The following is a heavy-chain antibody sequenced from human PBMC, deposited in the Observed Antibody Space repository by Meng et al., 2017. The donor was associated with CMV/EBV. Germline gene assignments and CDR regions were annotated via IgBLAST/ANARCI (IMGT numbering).Heavy chain of an antibody. Sequence: SETLSLTCTDSGGSISSYYWSWIRQPPGKGLEWIGYIYYSGSTNYNPSLKSRVTISVDTSKNQFSLKLSSVTAADTAVYYCARVLPSAFDIWGQGTMVTVSS. D-gene: IGHD2-15*01. CDR1: GGSISSYY. CDR2: IYYSGST. V-gene: IGHV4-59*01. CDR3: ARVLPSAFDI. J-gene: IGHJ3*02.